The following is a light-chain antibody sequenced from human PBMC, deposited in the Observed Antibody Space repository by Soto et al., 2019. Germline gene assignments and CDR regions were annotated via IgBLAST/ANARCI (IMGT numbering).Light chain of an antibody. J-gene: IGKJ1*01. Sequence: VLPQSQGTLSLSPGERAPTSCRASQSVSSSYLAWYQQKPGQAPRLLIYGASSRATGIPDRFSGSGSGTDFTLTISRLEPEDLAVYDCQQYGSSPAWAVGQGTKVDIK. CDR3: QQYGSSPAWA. CDR2: GAS. CDR1: QSVSSSY. V-gene: IGKV3-20*01.